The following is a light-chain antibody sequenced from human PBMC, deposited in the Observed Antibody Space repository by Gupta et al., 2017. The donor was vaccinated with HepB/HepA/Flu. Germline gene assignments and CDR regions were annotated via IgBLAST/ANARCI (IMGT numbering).Light chain of an antibody. Sequence: DIQMTQSPSSLSASVGDRVTITCRASQGINKWLSWYQQKPGRAPKLLIYAATTLQSGVPSRFSGSGSGTEFTLTISSLQPEDFATYYCQQANSFALTFGGGTKVDMK. V-gene: IGKV1-12*01. CDR3: QQANSFALT. CDR2: AAT. CDR1: QGINKW. J-gene: IGKJ4*01.